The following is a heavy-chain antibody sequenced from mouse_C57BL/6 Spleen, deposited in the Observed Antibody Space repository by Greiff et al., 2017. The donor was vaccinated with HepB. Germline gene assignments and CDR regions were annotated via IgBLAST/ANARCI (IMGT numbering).Heavy chain of an antibody. CDR3: ARTPCYYSGSYGYFDV. V-gene: IGHV1-18*01. Sequence: VQLQQSGPELVKPGASVKIPCKASGYTFTDYYMDWVKQSHGKSLEWIGDINPNNGGTSYNQKFKGKATLTVDKSSSTAYMELRSLTSEDTAVYYCARTPCYYSGSYGYFDVWGTGTTVTVSS. D-gene: IGHD1-3*01. J-gene: IGHJ1*03. CDR1: GYTFTDYY. CDR2: INPNNGGT.